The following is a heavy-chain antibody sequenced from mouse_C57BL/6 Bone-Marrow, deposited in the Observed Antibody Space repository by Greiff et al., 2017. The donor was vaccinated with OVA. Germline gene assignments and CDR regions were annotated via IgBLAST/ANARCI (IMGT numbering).Heavy chain of an antibody. CDR1: GFNIKDDY. CDR3: TTELGWFAY. Sequence: VQLKQSGAELVRPGASVKLSCTASGFNIKDDYMHWVKQRPEQGLEWIGWIDPENGDTEYASKFQGKATITADTSSNTAYLQLSSLTSEDTAVDYCTTELGWFAYWGRGTRVTVSA. J-gene: IGHJ3*01. D-gene: IGHD4-1*01. CDR2: IDPENGDT. V-gene: IGHV14-4*01.